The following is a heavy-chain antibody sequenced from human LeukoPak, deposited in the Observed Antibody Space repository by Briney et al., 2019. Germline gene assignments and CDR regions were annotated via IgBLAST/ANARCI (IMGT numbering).Heavy chain of an antibody. J-gene: IGHJ4*02. CDR3: AKYSGSSRLVSPLFDY. Sequence: GGSLRLSCAASGFTFSNYAMSWVRQAPGKGLEWVSGISGSGGSTYYADSVKGRLTISRDNSKNTLYLQMNSLRAEDTAVYYCAKYSGSSRLVSPLFDYWGQGTLVTVSS. CDR2: ISGSGGST. V-gene: IGHV3-23*01. D-gene: IGHD1-26*01. CDR1: GFTFSNYA.